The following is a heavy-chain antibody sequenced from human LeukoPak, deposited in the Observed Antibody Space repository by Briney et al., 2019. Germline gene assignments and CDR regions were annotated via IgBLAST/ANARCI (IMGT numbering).Heavy chain of an antibody. V-gene: IGHV4-34*01. Sequence: SSETLSLTCAVYGGSFSGYYWSWIRQPPGKGLEWVGEVNHSGSTNYNPSLKSRVTISVDTSKNQFSLKLRSVNAADTAVYYCARGNVDTAMAEGNWFDPWGQGTLVTVSS. D-gene: IGHD5-18*01. CDR3: ARGNVDTAMAEGNWFDP. CDR1: GGSFSGYY. J-gene: IGHJ5*02. CDR2: VNHSGST.